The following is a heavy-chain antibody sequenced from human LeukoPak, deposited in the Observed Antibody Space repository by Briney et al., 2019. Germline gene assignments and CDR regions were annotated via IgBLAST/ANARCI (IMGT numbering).Heavy chain of an antibody. J-gene: IGHJ4*02. CDR1: GFTFSHYY. V-gene: IGHV3-11*04. CDR2: ISNGGTTI. D-gene: IGHD1-26*01. CDR3: ATGGARVYFFDS. Sequence: GGSLRLSCATSGFTFSHYYMSWIRQAPGKGLEWISYISNGGTTIYYADSVKGRFTISRDNPKNSLYMQMNSLRAEETAIYYCATGGARVYFFDSWGQGTLVTVSS.